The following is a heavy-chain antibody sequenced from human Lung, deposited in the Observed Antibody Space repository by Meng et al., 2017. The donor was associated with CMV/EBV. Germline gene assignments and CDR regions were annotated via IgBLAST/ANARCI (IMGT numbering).Heavy chain of an antibody. CDR1: GYTFTGCY. J-gene: IGHJ4*02. CDR3: ARGGDIVVVPAAIPWHD. D-gene: IGHD2-2*02. V-gene: IGHV1-46*01. Sequence: ASVKVSXKASGYTFTGCYMHWVRQAPGQGLEWMGIINPSGGSTSYAQKFQGRVTMTRDTSTSTVYMELSSLRSEDTAVYYCARGGDIVVVPAAIPWHDWGQGXLVTVSS. CDR2: INPSGGST.